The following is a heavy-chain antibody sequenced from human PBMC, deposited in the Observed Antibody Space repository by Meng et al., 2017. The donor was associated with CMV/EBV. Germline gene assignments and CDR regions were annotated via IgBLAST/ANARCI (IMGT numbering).Heavy chain of an antibody. CDR1: GFSLSSYT. CDR2: IKQDGSEK. CDR3: ARDTKTYYDFWSGPSGYGMDV. D-gene: IGHD3-3*01. J-gene: IGHJ6*02. Sequence: GESLKISCVASGFSLSSYTMNWVRQAPGKGLEWVANIKQDGSEKYYVDSVKGRFTISRDNAKNSLYLQMNSLRAEDTAVYYCARDTKTYYDFWSGPSGYGMDVWGQGTTVTVSS. V-gene: IGHV3-7*01.